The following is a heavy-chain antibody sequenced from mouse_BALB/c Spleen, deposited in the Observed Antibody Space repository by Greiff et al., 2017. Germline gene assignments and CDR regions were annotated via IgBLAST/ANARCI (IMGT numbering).Heavy chain of an antibody. CDR3: ARQTARATNYAMDY. J-gene: IGHJ4*01. V-gene: IGHV5-12-2*01. CDR1: GFTFSSYT. D-gene: IGHD3-3*01. CDR2: ISNGGGST. Sequence: EVQGVESGGGLVQPGGSLKLSCAASGFTFSSYTMSWVRQTPEKRLEWVAYISNGGGSTYYPDTVKGRFTISRDNAKNTLYLQMSSLKSEDTAMYYSARQTARATNYAMDYWGQGTSVTVSS.